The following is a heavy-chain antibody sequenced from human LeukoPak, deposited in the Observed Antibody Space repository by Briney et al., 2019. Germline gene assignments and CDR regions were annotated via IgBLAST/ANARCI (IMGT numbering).Heavy chain of an antibody. CDR3: ARVEPPAGWFDP. CDR1: GFTFSSYA. D-gene: IGHD6-25*01. CDR2: ISYDGSNK. J-gene: IGHJ5*02. V-gene: IGHV3-30*14. Sequence: GRSLRLSCAASGFTFSSYAMHWVRQAPGKGLEWVAVISYDGSNKYYADSVKGRFTISRDNSKNTLYLQMNSLRAEDTAVYYCARVEPPAGWFDPWGQGTLVTVSS.